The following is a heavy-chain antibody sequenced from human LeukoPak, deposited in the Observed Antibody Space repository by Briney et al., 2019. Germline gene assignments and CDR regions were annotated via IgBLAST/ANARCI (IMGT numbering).Heavy chain of an antibody. CDR1: GGSISSYY. D-gene: IGHD3-9*01. J-gene: IGHJ4*02. Sequence: PSETLSLTCTVPGGSISSYYWSWIRQPAGKGLEWIGRIYTSGSTNYNPSLKSRVTMSVDTSKNQFSLKLSSVTAADTAVYYCARGGGGYFDWDSYYFDYWGQGTLVTVSS. CDR3: ARGGGGYFDWDSYYFDY. CDR2: IYTSGST. V-gene: IGHV4-4*07.